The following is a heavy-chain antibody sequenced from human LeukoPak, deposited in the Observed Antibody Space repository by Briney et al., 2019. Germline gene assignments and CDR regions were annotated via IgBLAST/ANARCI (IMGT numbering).Heavy chain of an antibody. CDR2: IYYSGST. V-gene: IGHV4-59*12. J-gene: IGHJ6*03. CDR3: ARLTKNDSGTYRFGKKKRGYMDV. CDR1: GGSISSYY. Sequence: SETLSLTCTVSGGSISSYYWSWIRQPPGKGLEWIGYIYYSGSTNYNPSLKSRVTISVDTSKNQFSLRLSSVTAADTAVYYCARLTKNDSGTYRFGKKKRGYMDVWGKGTTVTVSS. D-gene: IGHD3-10*01.